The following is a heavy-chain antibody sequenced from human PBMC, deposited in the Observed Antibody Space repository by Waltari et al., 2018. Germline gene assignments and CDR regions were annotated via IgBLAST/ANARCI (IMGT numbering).Heavy chain of an antibody. D-gene: IGHD5-18*01. Sequence: QVQLQQWGAGLLKPSETLSLICAVYGGSFSGYYWTWIRQPPGKGLEWIGEINHSGSTNYNPSLKNRVTISVDTSKNQFSLKLSSVTAADTAVYYCASRAHSYGLFGFDPWGQGTLVTVSS. CDR2: INHSGST. V-gene: IGHV4-34*01. J-gene: IGHJ5*02. CDR1: GGSFSGYY. CDR3: ASRAHSYGLFGFDP.